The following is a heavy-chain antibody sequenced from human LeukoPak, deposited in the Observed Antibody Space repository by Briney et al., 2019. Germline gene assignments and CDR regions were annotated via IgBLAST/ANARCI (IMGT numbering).Heavy chain of an antibody. CDR3: TSLGRGDY. CDR1: GFTFSSYG. J-gene: IGHJ4*02. V-gene: IGHV3-30*03. Sequence: GGSLRLSCAASGFTFSSYGMHWVRQAPGKGLEWVAVISYDGSNKYYADSVKGRFTISRDNSKNTLYLQMNSLRAEDTAVYYCTSLGRGDYWGQGTLVTVSS. CDR2: ISYDGSNK. D-gene: IGHD3-10*01.